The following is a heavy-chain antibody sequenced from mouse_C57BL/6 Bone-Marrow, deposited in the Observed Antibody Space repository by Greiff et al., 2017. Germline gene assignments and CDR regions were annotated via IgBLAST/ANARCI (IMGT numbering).Heavy chain of an antibody. CDR1: GYTFTSYW. D-gene: IGHD1-1*01. J-gene: IGHJ4*01. V-gene: IGHV1-64*01. CDR3: ARVGLRVAMDY. CDR2: IYPNSGST. Sequence: QVQLQQPGAELVRPGASVKLSCKASGYTFTSYWMHWVKQRPVQGLEWIGVIYPNSGSTDYNEKFKGKATLTADKSSSTAYMQLRSLTSEDSAVYYCARVGLRVAMDYWGQGTAVTVSA.